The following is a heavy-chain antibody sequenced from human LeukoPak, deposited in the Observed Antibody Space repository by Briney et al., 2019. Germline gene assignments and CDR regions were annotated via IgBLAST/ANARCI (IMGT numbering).Heavy chain of an antibody. Sequence: SETLSLTCTVSGGYISSYFWSWIRQPPGKGLEWIGYIYYSGSTNYNPSLKSRVTISVDTSKNQFSLKLSSVTAADTAVYYCARDGCQGGYGFDAFDIWGQGTMVTVSS. CDR2: IYYSGST. D-gene: IGHD5-18*01. J-gene: IGHJ3*02. V-gene: IGHV4-59*12. CDR3: ARDGCQGGYGFDAFDI. CDR1: GGYISSYF.